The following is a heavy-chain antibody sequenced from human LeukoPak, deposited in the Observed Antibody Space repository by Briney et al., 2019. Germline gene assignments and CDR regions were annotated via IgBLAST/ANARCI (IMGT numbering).Heavy chain of an antibody. CDR1: GGSIKRSY. J-gene: IGHJ6*02. V-gene: IGHV4-59*01. CDR3: ARGSGRYYYYGVDV. CDR2: IYYSGTT. D-gene: IGHD7-27*01. Sequence: PSETLALTWPGPGGSIKRSYWSWIRQPPGHRLESIGHIYYSGTTSRISNYHPSLKSRVTISVDTSKHQFSLQVRSVTAADPAVYYCARGSGRYYYYGVDVWGQGTTVTVSS.